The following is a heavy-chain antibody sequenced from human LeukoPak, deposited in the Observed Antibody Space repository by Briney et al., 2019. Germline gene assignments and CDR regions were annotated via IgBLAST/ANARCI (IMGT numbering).Heavy chain of an antibody. Sequence: SQTLYLTCTVSGGSISSGDYYWSWIRQPPGKGLEWIGYIYYSGSTYYNPSLKSRVTISVDTSKNQFSLKLSSVTAADTAVYYCARVEECSSTSCYALDYWGQGTLVTVSS. CDR2: IYYSGST. D-gene: IGHD2-2*01. J-gene: IGHJ4*02. CDR3: ARVEECSSTSCYALDY. V-gene: IGHV4-30-4*01. CDR1: GGSISSGDYY.